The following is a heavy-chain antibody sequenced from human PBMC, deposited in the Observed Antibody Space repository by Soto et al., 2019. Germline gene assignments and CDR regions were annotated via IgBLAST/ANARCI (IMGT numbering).Heavy chain of an antibody. V-gene: IGHV3-7*01. Sequence: GGSLRLSCAASGFTFSSYWMSWVRQAPGKGLEWVANIKQDGSEKYYVDFVKGRFTISRDNAKNSLYLQMNSLRAEDTAVYYCARPLTYGDYILHFDYWGQGTLVTVSS. CDR3: ARPLTYGDYILHFDY. J-gene: IGHJ4*02. CDR1: GFTFSSYW. D-gene: IGHD4-17*01. CDR2: IKQDGSEK.